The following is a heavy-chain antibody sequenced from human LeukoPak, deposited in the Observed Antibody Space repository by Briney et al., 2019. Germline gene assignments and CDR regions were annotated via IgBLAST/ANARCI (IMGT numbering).Heavy chain of an antibody. D-gene: IGHD6-13*01. J-gene: IGHJ3*02. CDR2: IYYSGGT. CDR1: GGSISSYY. CDR3: ARDVVYSSSWYQYYAFDI. V-gene: IGHV4-59*01. Sequence: SETLSLTCTVSGGSISSYYWSWIRQPPGKGLEWIGYIYYSGGTNYNPSLKSRVTISVDTSKNQFSLKLSSVTAADTAVYYCARDVVYSSSWYQYYAFDIWGQGTMVTVSS.